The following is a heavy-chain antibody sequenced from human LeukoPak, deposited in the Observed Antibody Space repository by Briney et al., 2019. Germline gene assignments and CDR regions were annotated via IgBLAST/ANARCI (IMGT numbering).Heavy chain of an antibody. CDR1: GFTFSDYY. CDR2: ISSSSSYI. CDR3: ARAMDIVVVPAAIVDAFDI. Sequence: GGSLRLSCAASGFTFSDYYMSWIRQAPGKGLEWVSYISSSSSYIYYADSVKGRFTISRDNAKNSLYLQMNSLRAEDTAVYYCARAMDIVVVPAAIVDAFDIWGQGTMVTVSS. D-gene: IGHD2-2*03. J-gene: IGHJ3*02. V-gene: IGHV3-11*06.